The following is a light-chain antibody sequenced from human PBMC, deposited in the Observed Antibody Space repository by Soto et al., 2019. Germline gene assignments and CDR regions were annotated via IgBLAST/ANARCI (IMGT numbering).Light chain of an antibody. CDR3: CSYAGSYTYV. J-gene: IGLJ1*01. CDR1: TRDFGGYNY. Sequence: QSVLTHPRSVSGSPGQSVTISCTGTTRDFGGYNYVSWYQQHPGKAPKLMIYDVNKRPSGVPDRFSGSKSGNTASLTISGLQADDEAEYYCCSYAGSYTYVFGSGTKVTVL. V-gene: IGLV2-11*01. CDR2: DVN.